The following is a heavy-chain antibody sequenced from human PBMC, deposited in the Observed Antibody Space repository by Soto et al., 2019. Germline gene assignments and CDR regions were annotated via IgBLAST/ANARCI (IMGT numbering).Heavy chain of an antibody. CDR2: ISSSSTI. CDR3: ARDCLGDSYGYSDYFDY. D-gene: IGHD5-18*01. CDR1: GFTFSSYS. J-gene: IGHJ4*02. Sequence: PGGSLRLSCAASGFTFSSYSMNWVRQAPGKGLEWVSYISSSSTIYYADSVKGRFTISRDNAKNSLYLQMNSLRDEDTAVYYCARDCLGDSYGYSDYFDYWGQGTLVTVSS. V-gene: IGHV3-48*02.